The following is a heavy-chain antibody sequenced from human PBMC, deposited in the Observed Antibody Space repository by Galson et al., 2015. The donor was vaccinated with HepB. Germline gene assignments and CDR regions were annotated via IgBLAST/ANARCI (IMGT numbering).Heavy chain of an antibody. J-gene: IGHJ4*02. Sequence: SVKVSCKASGYTFTSYYMHWVRQAPGQGLEWMGIINPSGGSTSYAQKFQGRVTMTRDTSTSTVYMELSSLRSEDTAVYYCARDQMRVVGASGFDYWGQGTLVTVSS. V-gene: IGHV1-46*01. CDR2: INPSGGST. CDR3: ARDQMRVVGASGFDY. CDR1: GYTFTSYY. D-gene: IGHD1-26*01.